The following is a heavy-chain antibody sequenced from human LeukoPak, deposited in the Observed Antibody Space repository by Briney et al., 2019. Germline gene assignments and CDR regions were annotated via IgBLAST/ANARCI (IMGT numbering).Heavy chain of an antibody. CDR3: ARDRGYSYAKKSSNYYYMDV. CDR1: GYTFTGYY. J-gene: IGHJ6*03. D-gene: IGHD5-18*01. V-gene: IGHV1-2*02. Sequence: ASVKVSCKASGYTFTGYYMHWVRQAPGQGLEWMGWINPNSGGTNYAQKLQGRVTITADESTSTAYMELSSLRSEDTAVYFCARDRGYSYAKKSSNYYYMDVWGKGTTVTISS. CDR2: INPNSGGT.